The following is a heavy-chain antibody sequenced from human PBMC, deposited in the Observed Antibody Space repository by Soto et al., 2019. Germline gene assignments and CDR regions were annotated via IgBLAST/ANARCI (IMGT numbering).Heavy chain of an antibody. J-gene: IGHJ6*02. D-gene: IGHD1-26*01. CDR2: IIPIFGAA. CDR3: ARGANYYYYGMDV. CDR1: GGTFSSYA. V-gene: IGHV1-69*06. Sequence: GASVKVSCKASGGTFSSYAISWVRQAPGQGLEWMGGIIPIFGAANYAQKFQGRVTITADKSTSTAYMELSSLRSEDTAVYYCARGANYYYYGMDVWGQGTTVTVSS.